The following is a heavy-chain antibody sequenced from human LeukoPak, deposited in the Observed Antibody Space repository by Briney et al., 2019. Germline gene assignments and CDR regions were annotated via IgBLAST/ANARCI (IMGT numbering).Heavy chain of an antibody. V-gene: IGHV4-34*01. CDR3: ARRAPLYYYYYYGMDV. J-gene: IGHJ6*02. CDR1: GGSISSYY. Sequence: SETLSLTCTVSGGSISSYYWSWIRQPPGKGLEWIGEINHSGSTNYNPSLKSRVTISVDTSKNQFSLKLSSVTAADTAVYYCARRAPLYYYYYYGMDVWGQGTTVTVSS. CDR2: INHSGST.